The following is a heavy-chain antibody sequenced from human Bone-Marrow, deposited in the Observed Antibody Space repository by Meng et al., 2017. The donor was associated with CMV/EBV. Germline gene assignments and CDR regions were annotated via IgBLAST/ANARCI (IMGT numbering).Heavy chain of an antibody. CDR2: ISGSGGTS. CDR1: GFTFSSYT. Sequence: GESLKISCAASGFTFSSYTMTWVCQAPGKGLEWVSTISGSGGTSYHADSVKGRLTISRDNSKSTVFLQMSSLRAEDTAIYYCAKGPSQYWSGPSCYLKSRGQGKLVTVSS. D-gene: IGHD2-2*01. J-gene: IGHJ4*02. V-gene: IGHV3-23*01. CDR3: AKGPSQYWSGPSCYLKS.